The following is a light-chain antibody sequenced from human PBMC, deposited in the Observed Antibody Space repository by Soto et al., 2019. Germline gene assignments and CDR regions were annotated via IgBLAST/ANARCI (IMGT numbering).Light chain of an antibody. CDR3: QQYNSYWT. CDR1: QSISSW. V-gene: IGKV1-5*03. Sequence: QMTQSPSTLSASVGDRVTITCRASQSISSWLAWYQQKPGKAPKLLIYKASSLESGVPSRFSGSGSGTEFTLTISSLQPDDFATYYCQQYNSYWTFGQGTRWIS. J-gene: IGKJ1*01. CDR2: KAS.